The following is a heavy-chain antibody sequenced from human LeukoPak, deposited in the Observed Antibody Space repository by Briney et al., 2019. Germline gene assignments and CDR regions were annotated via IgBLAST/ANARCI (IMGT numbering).Heavy chain of an antibody. V-gene: IGHV1-2*06. Sequence: GASVKVSCKASGYTFTSYYMHWVRQAPGQGLEWMGRINPNSGGTNYAQKFQGRVTITRDTSISTAYMELSRLRSDDTAVYYCARESDDYGCDWGQGTLVTVSS. CDR1: GYTFTSYY. J-gene: IGHJ4*02. D-gene: IGHD4-17*01. CDR3: ARESDDYGCD. CDR2: INPNSGGT.